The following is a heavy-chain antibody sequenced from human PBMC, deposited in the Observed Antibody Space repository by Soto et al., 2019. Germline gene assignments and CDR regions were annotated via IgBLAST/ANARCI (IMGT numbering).Heavy chain of an antibody. Sequence: GGSLRLSCAASGFTFSSYGMHWVRQAPGKGLEWVAVISYDGSNKYYADSVKGRFTISRDNSKNTRYLQMNSLRAEDTAVYYCAKGRKATPYYYYYYMDVWGKGTTVTVSS. V-gene: IGHV3-30*18. CDR1: GFTFSSYG. J-gene: IGHJ6*03. CDR3: AKGRKATPYYYYYYMDV. CDR2: ISYDGSNK.